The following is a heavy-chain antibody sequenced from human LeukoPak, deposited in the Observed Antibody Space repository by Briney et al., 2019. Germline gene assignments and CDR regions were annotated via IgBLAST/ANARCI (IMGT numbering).Heavy chain of an antibody. V-gene: IGHV1-46*01. CDR1: GYTFTSYY. CDR2: INPSGGST. Sequence: ASVKVSCKASGYTFTSYYMHWVRQAPGQGLEWMGIINPSGGSTSYAQKFQGRVTMTRDTSTSTVYMELSSLRSEDTAVYYCARGLNHYYHNAPTAEFDYWGQGTLVTVSS. CDR3: ARGLNHYYHNAPTAEFDY. D-gene: IGHD3-22*01. J-gene: IGHJ4*02.